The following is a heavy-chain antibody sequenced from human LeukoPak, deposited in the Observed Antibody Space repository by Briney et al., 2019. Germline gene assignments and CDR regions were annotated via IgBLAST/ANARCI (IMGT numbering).Heavy chain of an antibody. CDR1: GFTFSNHA. Sequence: GSLRLSCAASGFTFSNHAMSWVRQAPGKGLDWVSAIGTSRNTYYADSVKGRFTISRDNSKNMVYLQMNSLRAEDTAVYYCAKDRLLDGYKNYWGQGTLVTVSS. D-gene: IGHD5-24*01. V-gene: IGHV3-23*01. CDR3: AKDRLLDGYKNY. CDR2: IGTSRNT. J-gene: IGHJ4*02.